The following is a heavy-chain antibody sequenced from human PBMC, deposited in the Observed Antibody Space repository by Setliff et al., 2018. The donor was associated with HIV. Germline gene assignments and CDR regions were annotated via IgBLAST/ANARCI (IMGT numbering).Heavy chain of an antibody. Sequence: GESLKISCKGSGYRFTSYWIDWVRQTPGKGLEWMGIIYLGDSDTRYSPSFQGQVTISADKSTSTAYLQWTSLKASDSAMYYCASGSGIDWYFSDGYYYYMDVWGKGTTVTVSS. D-gene: IGHD3-10*01. J-gene: IGHJ6*03. CDR3: ASGSGIDWYFSDGYYYYMDV. CDR2: IYLGDSDT. V-gene: IGHV5-51*01. CDR1: GYRFTSYW.